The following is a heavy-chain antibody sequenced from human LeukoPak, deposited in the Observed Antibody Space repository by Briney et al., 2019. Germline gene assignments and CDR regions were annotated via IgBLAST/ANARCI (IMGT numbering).Heavy chain of an antibody. CDR1: GYSFANYW. Sequence: GESLKISCKGSGYSFANYWIGWVRQMPGKGLEWMAIIYPVDSTTRYSPSFQGQVTISVDRSIATVYLQWSGLKASDTAVYYCAITQFITSFDYWSQGTLVTVSS. CDR3: AITQFITSFDY. D-gene: IGHD3-16*02. CDR2: IYPVDSTT. V-gene: IGHV5-51*01. J-gene: IGHJ4*02.